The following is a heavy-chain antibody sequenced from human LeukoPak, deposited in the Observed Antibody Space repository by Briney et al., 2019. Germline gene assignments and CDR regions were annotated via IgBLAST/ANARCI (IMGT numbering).Heavy chain of an antibody. D-gene: IGHD1-26*01. J-gene: IGHJ4*02. CDR3: ASGEAWLMGATEFDY. CDR1: GFTFSSYG. Sequence: PGRSLRLSCAASGFTFSSYGMHWVRQAPGKGLEWVAVIWYDGSNKYYADSVKGRFTISRDNSKNTLYLQMNSLRAEDTAVYYCASGEAWLMGATEFDYWGREPWSPSPQ. V-gene: IGHV3-33*01. CDR2: IWYDGSNK.